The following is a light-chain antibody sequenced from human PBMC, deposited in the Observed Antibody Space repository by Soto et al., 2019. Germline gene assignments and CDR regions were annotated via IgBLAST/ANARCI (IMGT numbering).Light chain of an antibody. J-gene: IGKJ2*01. CDR3: QQCDSYPYT. CDR1: QSISTW. Sequence: DIEMTQSPSTLSASVGDRVTITCRASQSISTWLAWYQQKPGKAPRLLIYDASNLESDVPSRFSGSGSGTPFTLTISSLQPDDFATYYCQQCDSYPYTFGQGTNLEI. CDR2: DAS. V-gene: IGKV1-5*01.